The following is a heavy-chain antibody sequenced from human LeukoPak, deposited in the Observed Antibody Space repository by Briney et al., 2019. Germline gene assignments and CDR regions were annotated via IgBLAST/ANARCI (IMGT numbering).Heavy chain of an antibody. CDR1: GGSISSYY. V-gene: IGHV4-59*01. CDR2: IYYSGST. Sequence: SSETLSLTCTVSGGSISSYYWSWIRQPPGKGLEWIGYIYYSGSTNYNPSLKSRVTISVDTSKNQFSLKLSSVTAADTAVYYCARVSGSSVLLDWYFDLWGRGTLVTVSS. D-gene: IGHD3-22*01. CDR3: ARVSGSSVLLDWYFDL. J-gene: IGHJ2*01.